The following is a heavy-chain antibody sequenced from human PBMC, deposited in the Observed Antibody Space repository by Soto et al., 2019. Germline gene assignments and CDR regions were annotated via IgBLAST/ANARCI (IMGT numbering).Heavy chain of an antibody. CDR1: GYSFTNYC. Sequence: QEQLVQSGADVKKPGTSVKVSCKAAGYSFTNYCMYWVRQAPGQGLEWMGMINPRTGSTRYAQKFQDRVTLTRDTSTTTVYMELSTLISDDTAVYYGARDGGLLTASWHYDLWGPGTLVTVSS. CDR2: INPRTGST. D-gene: IGHD2-15*01. V-gene: IGHV1-46*01. J-gene: IGHJ2*01. CDR3: ARDGGLLTASWHYDL.